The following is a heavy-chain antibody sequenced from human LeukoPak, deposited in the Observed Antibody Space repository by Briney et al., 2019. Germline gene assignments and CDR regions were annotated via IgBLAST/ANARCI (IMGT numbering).Heavy chain of an antibody. V-gene: IGHV3-48*01. Sequence: GSLRLSCAASGFTFSNYSMNWVRQAPGKGLEWVSYISSRSRTIYYADSVKGRFTISRDNAKNSLYLQMNSLRAEDTAVYYCARDTYYYDSSGYYLMGGFDYWGQETLVTVSS. CDR3: ARDTYYYDSSGYYLMGGFDY. CDR1: GFTFSNYS. J-gene: IGHJ4*02. CDR2: ISSRSRTI. D-gene: IGHD3-22*01.